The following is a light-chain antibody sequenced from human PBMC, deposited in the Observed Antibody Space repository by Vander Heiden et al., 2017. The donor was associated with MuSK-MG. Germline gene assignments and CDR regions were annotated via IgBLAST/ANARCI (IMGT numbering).Light chain of an antibody. CDR1: QSISSY. J-gene: IGKJ4*01. Sequence: MTQSPSSLSASVGDRVTITCRASQSISSYLNWYQQKPGKAPKLLIYAASSLQSGVPSRFSGSGSGTDFTLTISRLQPEDFATYYCQQSDSTPLIFGGGTKVEIK. CDR2: AAS. V-gene: IGKV1-39*01. CDR3: QQSDSTPLI.